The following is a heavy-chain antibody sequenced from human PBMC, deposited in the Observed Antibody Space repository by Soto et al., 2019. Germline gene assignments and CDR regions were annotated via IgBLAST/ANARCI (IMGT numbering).Heavy chain of an antibody. CDR1: GFTFSSHA. Sequence: PGGSLRLSCGASGFTFSSHAIHWVRQAPGKGLEWVAVISSDGSNKYYADSVKGRFTISRDNSKNTLYLQMNSLRADDTAVYYCAREDDSRGYLSMGCQLWGQGTLVTVSS. CDR3: AREDDSRGYLSMGCQL. CDR2: ISSDGSNK. D-gene: IGHD3-22*01. J-gene: IGHJ1*01. V-gene: IGHV3-30-3*01.